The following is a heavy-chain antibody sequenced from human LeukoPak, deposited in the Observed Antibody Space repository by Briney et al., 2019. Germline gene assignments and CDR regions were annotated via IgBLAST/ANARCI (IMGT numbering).Heavy chain of an antibody. V-gene: IGHV1-3*01. CDR3: ARWAYCSGGSCYSKGVNH. J-gene: IGHJ5*02. D-gene: IGHD2-15*01. CDR2: IKAGNGNT. Sequence: ASVKVSCKASGYTFTSYAMHWVCRAPGQRLEGMGRIKAGNGNTKYARKFQGRVTITRGTSASTAYMELSSLRSEDTAVYYCARWAYCSGGSCYSKGVNHWGQGTLVTISS. CDR1: GYTFTSYA.